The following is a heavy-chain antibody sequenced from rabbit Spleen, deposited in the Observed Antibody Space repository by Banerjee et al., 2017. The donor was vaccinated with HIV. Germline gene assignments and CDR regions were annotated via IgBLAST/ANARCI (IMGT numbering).Heavy chain of an antibody. CDR3: ARQLGDSSDYNL. D-gene: IGHD1-1*01. Sequence: QEQLEESGGGLVKPGGTLTLTCKTSGIDFSSYYYISWVRQAPGKGLEWIGCIRTSNSGTWYASWAKGRFTISSPSSTTVTLQMTSVTAADTATYFCARQLGDSSDYNLWGQGTLVTVS. J-gene: IGHJ4*01. CDR2: IRTSNSGT. CDR1: GIDFSSYYY. V-gene: IGHV1S45*01.